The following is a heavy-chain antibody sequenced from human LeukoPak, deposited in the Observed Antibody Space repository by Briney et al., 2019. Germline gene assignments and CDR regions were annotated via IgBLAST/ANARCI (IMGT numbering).Heavy chain of an antibody. J-gene: IGHJ2*01. CDR2: INHSRST. V-gene: IGHV4-34*01. CDR1: GGSFGGFY. Sequence: NASETLSLTCAVYGGSFGGFYWTWIRQPPGKGLEWIGQINHSRSTHYNPSLKSRVTISVDTSKNQFSLKLSSVTAADTAVYYCARVPKYFDLWGRGTLVTVSS. CDR3: ARVPKYFDL.